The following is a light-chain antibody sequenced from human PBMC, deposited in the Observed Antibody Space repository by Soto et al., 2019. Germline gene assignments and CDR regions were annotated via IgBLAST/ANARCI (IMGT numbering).Light chain of an antibody. CDR3: QQYYTTPLT. CDR1: QSVLYSANNKNY. J-gene: IGKJ2*01. V-gene: IGKV4-1*01. Sequence: DIVMTQSPDSLAVSLGARATVNCKSSQSVLYSANNKNYLAWYQQTPGQPPKLLIYWASTRESGVPDRFSGSGSGTDFTLTISSLQAEDVAVYYCQQYYTTPLTFGQGTKLEIK. CDR2: WAS.